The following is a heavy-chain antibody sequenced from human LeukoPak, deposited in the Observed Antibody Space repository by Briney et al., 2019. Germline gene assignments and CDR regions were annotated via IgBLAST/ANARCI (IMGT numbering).Heavy chain of an antibody. CDR1: GGSISSYY. CDR3: ASEVTRAFDY. CDR2: INHSGST. V-gene: IGHV4-34*01. Sequence: SETLSLTCTVSGGSISSYYWSLIRQPPGKGLEWIGEINHSGSTNYNPSLKSRVTISVDTSKNQFSLKLSSVTAADTAVYYCASEVTRAFDYWGQGTLVTVSS. J-gene: IGHJ4*02.